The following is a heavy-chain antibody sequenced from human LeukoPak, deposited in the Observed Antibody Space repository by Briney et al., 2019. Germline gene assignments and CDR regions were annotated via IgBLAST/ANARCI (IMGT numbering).Heavy chain of an antibody. CDR1: GGSISSGSYY. J-gene: IGHJ4*02. CDR2: IYTSGNT. CDR3: AREAAELGRSSDY. D-gene: IGHD2-15*01. V-gene: IGHV4-61*02. Sequence: SETLSLTCTVSGGSISSGSYYWSWIRQPAGKGLERIGRIYTSGNTNYNPSLTSRVTMSVDTSKNQFSLKLTSVTAADTALYCAREAAELGRSSDYWGQGALVTVSS.